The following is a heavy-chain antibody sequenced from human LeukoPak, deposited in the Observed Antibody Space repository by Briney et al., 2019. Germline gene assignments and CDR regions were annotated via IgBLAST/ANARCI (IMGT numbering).Heavy chain of an antibody. CDR3: ARTYSSSWYPYYFDY. CDR1: GGTFSSYA. V-gene: IGHV1-69*13. D-gene: IGHD6-13*01. Sequence: ASVKVSCKASGGTFSSYAISWVRQAPGQGLEWMGGIIPIFGTANYAQKFQGRVTITADESTSTAYMELSSLRSEDTAVYYCARTYSSSWYPYYFDYWGQGTLVTVSS. CDR2: IIPIFGTA. J-gene: IGHJ4*02.